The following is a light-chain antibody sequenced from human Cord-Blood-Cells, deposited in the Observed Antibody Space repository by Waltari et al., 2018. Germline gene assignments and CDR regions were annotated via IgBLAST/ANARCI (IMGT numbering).Light chain of an antibody. CDR1: SSDVGGYNY. J-gene: IGLJ3*02. V-gene: IGLV2-14*01. Sequence: QSALTQPAHVSGFPGQSITISCPGTSSDVGGYNYVSCYQQHPGKAPKLMIYDVSNRPSGVSNRFSGSKSGNTASLTISGLQAEDEADYYCSSYTSSSTLTVFGGGTKLTVL. CDR3: SSYTSSSTLTV. CDR2: DVS.